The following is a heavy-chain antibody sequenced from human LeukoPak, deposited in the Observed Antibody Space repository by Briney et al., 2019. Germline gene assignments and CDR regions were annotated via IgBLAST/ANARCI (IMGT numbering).Heavy chain of an antibody. CDR1: GFTFSSYE. CDR3: AREDPYYYGSGTTGVDY. V-gene: IGHV3-48*03. Sequence: GGSLRLSCAASGFTFSSYEMNWVRQAPGKGLEWVSYISSSGGTIYYADSVKGRFTISRDNAKNSLYLQMNSLRAEDTAVYYCAREDPYYYGSGTTGVDYWGQGTLVTVSS. J-gene: IGHJ4*02. D-gene: IGHD3-10*01. CDR2: ISSSGGTI.